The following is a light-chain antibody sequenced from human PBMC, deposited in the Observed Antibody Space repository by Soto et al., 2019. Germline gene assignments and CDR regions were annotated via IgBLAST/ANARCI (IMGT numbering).Light chain of an antibody. Sequence: EFVLTPSPGPLSLSPGERATLSRRASQTVRNNYLAWYQQKPGQAPRLLIYNAFNRATGIPDRFSGSGSGTDFTLTISRLEPEDFAVYYCQQYVTLPLTFGGGTKVDIK. CDR3: QQYVTLPLT. J-gene: IGKJ4*01. CDR2: NAF. CDR1: QTVRNNY. V-gene: IGKV3-20*01.